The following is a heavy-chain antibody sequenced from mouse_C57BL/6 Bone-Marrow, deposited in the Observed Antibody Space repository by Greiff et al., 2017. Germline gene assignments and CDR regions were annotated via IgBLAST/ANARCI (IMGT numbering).Heavy chain of an antibody. V-gene: IGHV1-64*01. CDR2: IHPNSGST. J-gene: IGHJ1*03. CDR1: GYTFTSYW. Sequence: VQLKQPGAELVKPGASVKLSCKASGYTFTSYWMHWVKQRPGQGLEWIGMIHPNSGSTNYNEKFKSKATLTVDKSSSTAYMQLSSLTSEDSAVYYCARGVTTVENWYFEVWGTGTTVTVSS. D-gene: IGHD1-1*01. CDR3: ARGVTTVENWYFEV.